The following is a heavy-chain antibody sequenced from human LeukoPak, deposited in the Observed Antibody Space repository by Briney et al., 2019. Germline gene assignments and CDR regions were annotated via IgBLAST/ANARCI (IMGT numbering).Heavy chain of an antibody. D-gene: IGHD6-13*01. Sequence: GASVKVSCKTSGYTFTGYDINWVRQAPGQGLEWMGWMKSNSGDTHFAQKFQGRVTMTRDTSISTAFMELSSLRSEDTAVYYCARGEYSGSWYPFDYWGQGSPVTVSS. V-gene: IGHV1-8*01. CDR2: MKSNSGDT. CDR3: ARGEYSGSWYPFDY. CDR1: GYTFTGYD. J-gene: IGHJ4*02.